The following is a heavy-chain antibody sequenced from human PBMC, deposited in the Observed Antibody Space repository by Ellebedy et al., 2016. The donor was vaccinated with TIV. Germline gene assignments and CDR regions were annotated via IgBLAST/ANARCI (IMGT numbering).Heavy chain of an antibody. J-gene: IGHJ4*02. CDR3: AKDRTAGDGYWVFDQ. Sequence: GESLKISCAASGFISSSYAMSWVRQAPGKGLEWVSGIVGGGAERYADSVKGRFTISRDNSKNTVDLQMKSLRDEDTAVYFCAKDRTAGDGYWVFDQWGQGTLVTVSS. V-gene: IGHV3-23*01. D-gene: IGHD5-18*01. CDR1: GFISSSYA. CDR2: IVGGGA.